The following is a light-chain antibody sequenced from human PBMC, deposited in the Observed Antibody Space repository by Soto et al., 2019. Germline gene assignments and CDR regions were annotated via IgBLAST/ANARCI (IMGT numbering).Light chain of an antibody. CDR2: DVS. Sequence: QSALTQPASVSGSPGQSITISCTGTSSDVGGYNYVSWYQQHPGKAPKLMIYDVSYRPSGVSNRFSGSKSGNTASLAISELQAEDEGDYYCSSYTSSSALVFGGGTKVTVL. CDR3: SSYTSSSALV. CDR1: SSDVGGYNY. V-gene: IGLV2-14*01. J-gene: IGLJ3*02.